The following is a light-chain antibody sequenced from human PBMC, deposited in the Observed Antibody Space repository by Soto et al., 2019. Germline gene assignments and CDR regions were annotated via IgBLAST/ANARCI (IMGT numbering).Light chain of an antibody. CDR1: QSVDSTY. CDR3: HQYGRSPPIT. V-gene: IGKV3-20*01. CDR2: GAS. J-gene: IGKJ5*01. Sequence: VLAQSPGTLSLSPGERATLSCRASQSVDSTYLAWYQQKPGQAPRLLIYGASNSATGIPDRFSGSGSGTDFTLTISRLETEAFAVYYCHQYGRSPPITCGQGTLLEIK.